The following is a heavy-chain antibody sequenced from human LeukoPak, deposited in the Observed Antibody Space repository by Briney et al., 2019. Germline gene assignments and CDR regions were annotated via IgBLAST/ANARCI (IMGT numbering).Heavy chain of an antibody. CDR1: GYAFNNHD. CDR3: AREGGIARPPYLYYYIDV. J-gene: IGHJ6*03. D-gene: IGHD6-6*01. V-gene: IGHV1-18*01. CDR2: INTYSANT. Sequence: ASVKVSCKASGYAFNNHDINWVRQAPGRGLEWMGWINTYSANTNYAQEFQDRVIMTTDTSTSTAYMELRSLRSDDTAVYYCAREGGIARPPYLYYYIDVWGKGTTVTVSS.